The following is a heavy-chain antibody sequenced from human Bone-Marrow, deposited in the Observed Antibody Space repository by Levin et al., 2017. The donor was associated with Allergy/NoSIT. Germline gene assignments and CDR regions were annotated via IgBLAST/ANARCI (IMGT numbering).Heavy chain of an antibody. J-gene: IGHJ4*02. Sequence: SETLSLTCAVDGGSFTGYFWTWIRQPPGKGLEWIGEINHSESTKYNPSLTSRVTISVDTSKKEFSLNLSSVTAADTAVFYCARGGRWSFSYYFDYWGQGTRVTVSS. V-gene: IGHV4-34*01. D-gene: IGHD3-10*01. CDR2: INHSEST. CDR3: ARGGRWSFSYYFDY. CDR1: GGSFTGYF.